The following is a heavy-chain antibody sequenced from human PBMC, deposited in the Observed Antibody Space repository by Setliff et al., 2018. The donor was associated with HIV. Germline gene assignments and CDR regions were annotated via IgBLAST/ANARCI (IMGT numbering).Heavy chain of an antibody. V-gene: IGHV1-2*02. CDR2: CNPKRGDS. Sequence: ASVKVSCKASGYRFIDYYMHWLRQAPGQGLEWVGGCNPKRGDSFYAQKFQGRVTMTRDTSISSVYMDLSKLKSDDTAVYYCARYDYGDFWDYWGQGTLVTVSS. CDR1: GYRFIDYY. CDR3: ARYDYGDFWDY. D-gene: IGHD4-17*01. J-gene: IGHJ4*02.